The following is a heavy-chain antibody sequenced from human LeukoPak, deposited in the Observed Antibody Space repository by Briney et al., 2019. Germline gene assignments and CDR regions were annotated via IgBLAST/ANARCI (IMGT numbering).Heavy chain of an antibody. CDR1: GYAFTSFY. V-gene: IGHV1-46*03. Sequence: GASAKVSCKASGYAFTSFYMHWVRQAPGQGLEWMGIINPSGGSTSYTQKFQGRVTMTRDTSTSTVYMELSSLRSEDTAVYYCARAVTERFYYDSSGYYHPLDYWGQGTLVTVSS. CDR2: INPSGGST. D-gene: IGHD3-22*01. J-gene: IGHJ4*02. CDR3: ARAVTERFYYDSSGYYHPLDY.